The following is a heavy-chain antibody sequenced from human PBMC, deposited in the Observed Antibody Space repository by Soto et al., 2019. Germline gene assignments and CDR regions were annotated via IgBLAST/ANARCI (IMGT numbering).Heavy chain of an antibody. Sequence: PGGSLRLSCAASGFTFSDYYMSWIRQAPGKGLEWVSYISSSGSTIYYADSVKGRFTISRDNAKNSLYLQMNSLRAEDTAVYYCARDQYYDAPWNYYYYYGMDVRGQGTTVTVSS. D-gene: IGHD3-16*01. CDR3: ARDQYYDAPWNYYYYYGMDV. CDR2: ISSSGSTI. CDR1: GFTFSDYY. V-gene: IGHV3-11*01. J-gene: IGHJ6*02.